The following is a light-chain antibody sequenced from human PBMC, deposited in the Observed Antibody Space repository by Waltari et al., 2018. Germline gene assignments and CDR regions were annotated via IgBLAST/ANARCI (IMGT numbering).Light chain of an antibody. CDR3: SLSYSGVRV. J-gene: IGLJ2*01. Sequence: QAVVTQEPSLTVSPGGTVTLTCDSNTGAVTSGHYSYWFLQRPGQAPRTMMYATVNKHFRTPSRVSGSLLGGKAALTLSGAQPEDEADYYCSLSYSGVRVFGGGTKLTVL. CDR1: TGAVTSGHY. CDR2: ATV. V-gene: IGLV7-46*01.